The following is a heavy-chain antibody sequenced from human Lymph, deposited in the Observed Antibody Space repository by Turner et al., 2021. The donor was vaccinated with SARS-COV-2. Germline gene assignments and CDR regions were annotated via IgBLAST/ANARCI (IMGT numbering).Heavy chain of an antibody. CDR2: IYSGGST. J-gene: IGHJ6*02. CDR3: ARDLQLYGMDV. Sequence: EVQLVETGGGLIQPGGSLRLSCAASGFTVSRNYMTWVRQAPGKGLEWVSLIYSGGSTYYADSVKGRFTISRDNSKNTLYLQMNSLRAEDTAIYYCARDLQLYGMDVWGQGTTVTVSS. V-gene: IGHV3-53*02. CDR1: GFTVSRNY. D-gene: IGHD1-1*01.